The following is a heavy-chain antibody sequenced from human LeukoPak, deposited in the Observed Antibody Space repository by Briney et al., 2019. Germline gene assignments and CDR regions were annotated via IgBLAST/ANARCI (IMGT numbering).Heavy chain of an antibody. CDR3: ARTPSIVGYTSRELGHWYFDL. D-gene: IGHD6-13*01. CDR2: IRSTGSST. CDR1: GFTFRDYY. Sequence: GGSLRLSCTASGFTFRDYYVTWIRQAPGKGLEWVSYIRSTGSSTAYADSVKGRFTISRDNARNSLYLQMKSLRAEDTAVYYCARTPSIVGYTSRELGHWYFDLWGRGTPVTVSS. V-gene: IGHV3-11*04. J-gene: IGHJ2*01.